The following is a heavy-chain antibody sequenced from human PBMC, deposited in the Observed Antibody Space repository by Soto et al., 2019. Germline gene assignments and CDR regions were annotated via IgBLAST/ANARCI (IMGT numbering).Heavy chain of an antibody. D-gene: IGHD2-2*01. CDR2: ISTYNGDT. CDR3: ARDPDIVVVPAAATYYYYGMDV. Sequence: QVHLVQSGAEVKKPGASVEVSCKASGYPFTSYGISWVRQAPGQGLEWMGWISTYNGDTNYAPKLQGRVTMTTDTSTSTAHMELRSLRSDDTAVYYCARDPDIVVVPAAATYYYYGMDVWGQGTTVTVSS. CDR1: GYPFTSYG. V-gene: IGHV1-18*04. J-gene: IGHJ6*02.